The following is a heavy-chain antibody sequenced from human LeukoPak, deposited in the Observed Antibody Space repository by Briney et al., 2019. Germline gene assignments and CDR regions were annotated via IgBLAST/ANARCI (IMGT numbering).Heavy chain of an antibody. V-gene: IGHV4-39*01. D-gene: IGHD1-14*01. J-gene: IGHJ5*02. CDR3: ARHENPWARFDP. CDR1: GGSISSSSYY. CDR2: IYYNGST. Sequence: SETLSLTCTVSGGSISSSSYYWGWIRQPPGKGLEWIGSIYYNGSTYYNPPLKSRVTISVDTSKNQFSLKLSSATAADTAVYYCARHENPWARFDPWGQGTLVTVSS.